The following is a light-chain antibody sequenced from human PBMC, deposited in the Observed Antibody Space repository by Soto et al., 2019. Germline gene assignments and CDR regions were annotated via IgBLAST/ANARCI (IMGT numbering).Light chain of an antibody. Sequence: QLVLTQPHSVSGTPGQRVTISCSGSSSNIGTNTVHWFQQLPGTAPKVLIYRTDQRPSGVPERFSGSKSGTSASLAISELQSEDEADYYCAAWDDSLNGHVFGTGTKVTVL. CDR3: AAWDDSLNGHV. CDR2: RTD. J-gene: IGLJ1*01. CDR1: SSNIGTNT. V-gene: IGLV1-44*01.